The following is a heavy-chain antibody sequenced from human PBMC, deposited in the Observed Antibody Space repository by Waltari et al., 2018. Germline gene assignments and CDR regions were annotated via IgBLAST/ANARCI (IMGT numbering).Heavy chain of an antibody. CDR2: MNPNSGYT. CDR3: ARDFRGHDAFDI. D-gene: IGHD3-10*01. Sequence: QVQLVQSGAEVKRPGASVKVSCKASGYTFTSYDINWVRQATGQGLEWMGWMNPNSGYTAYAQNFQGRVTITRDTSIRTAYMELSSLTSEDTAVYYCARDFRGHDAFDIWGQGTMVTVSS. CDR1: GYTFTSYD. J-gene: IGHJ3*02. V-gene: IGHV1-8*01.